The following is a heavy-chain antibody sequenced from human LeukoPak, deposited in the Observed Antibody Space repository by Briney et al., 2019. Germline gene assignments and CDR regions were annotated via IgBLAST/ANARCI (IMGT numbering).Heavy chain of an antibody. D-gene: IGHD2-2*02. CDR2: INPDSGGT. V-gene: IGHV1-2*02. CDR1: GFTFTGYY. Sequence: ASVKVSCKTSGFTFTGYYIQWVRQAPGQGLEWMGYINPDSGGTNYAQEFQGRVTMTRDTSISTAYMELNRLRSDDTAVYYCARCGSSSTSCYSFDYWGQGTLVTVSS. J-gene: IGHJ4*02. CDR3: ARCGSSSTSCYSFDY.